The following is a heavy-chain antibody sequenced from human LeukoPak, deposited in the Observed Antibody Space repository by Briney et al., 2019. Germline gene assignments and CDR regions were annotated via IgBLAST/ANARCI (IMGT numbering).Heavy chain of an antibody. V-gene: IGHV3-9*01. J-gene: IGHJ6*02. D-gene: IGHD1-26*01. Sequence: GGSLRLSCAASGFTFDDYAMHWVRHTPGKGLEWVSGISWNSGSIGYADSVKGRFTISRDNAKNSLYLQMNSLRAEDTALYYCAKVRGSRVPSYYYGMDVWGQGTTVTVSS. CDR2: ISWNSGSI. CDR3: AKVRGSRVPSYYYGMDV. CDR1: GFTFDDYA.